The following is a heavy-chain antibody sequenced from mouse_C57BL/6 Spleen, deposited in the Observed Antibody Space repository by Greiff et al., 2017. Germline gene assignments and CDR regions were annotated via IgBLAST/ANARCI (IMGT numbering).Heavy chain of an antibody. CDR3: ARIGYYGSSYVPGFAY. CDR2: IHPNSGSP. V-gene: IGHV1-64*01. D-gene: IGHD1-1*01. J-gene: IGHJ3*01. Sequence: QVQLQQSGAELVKPGASVKLSCKASGYTFTSYWMHWVKQRPGQGLEWIGMIHPNSGSPNYNEKFKSKATLTVDKSSSTAYMQLNSLTSEDSAVYYCARIGYYGSSYVPGFAYWGQGTLVTVSA. CDR1: GYTFTSYW.